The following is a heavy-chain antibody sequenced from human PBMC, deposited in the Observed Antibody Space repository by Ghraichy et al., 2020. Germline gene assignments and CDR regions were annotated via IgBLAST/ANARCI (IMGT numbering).Heavy chain of an antibody. J-gene: IGHJ4*02. D-gene: IGHD1/OR15-1a*01. CDR2: ITSDGSST. CDR3: ARDGGRGTPFDY. V-gene: IGHV3-74*03. Sequence: VSRITSDGSSTAYADSCEGRFTISRDNAKNTVYLQMNSLRAEDKAIYYCARDGGRGTPFDYWGRGTL.